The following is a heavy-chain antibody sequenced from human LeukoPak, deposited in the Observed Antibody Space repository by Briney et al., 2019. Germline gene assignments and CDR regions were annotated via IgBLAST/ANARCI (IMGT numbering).Heavy chain of an antibody. CDR1: GYTFTGYY. Sequence: SCKASGYTFTGYYMHWVRQAPGKGLEWVAVIWYDGSNKYYADSVKGRFTISRDNSKNTLYLQMNSLRAEDTAVYYCARDGSGWYLDYWGQGTLVTVSS. J-gene: IGHJ4*02. CDR2: IWYDGSNK. CDR3: ARDGSGWYLDY. V-gene: IGHV3-33*01. D-gene: IGHD6-19*01.